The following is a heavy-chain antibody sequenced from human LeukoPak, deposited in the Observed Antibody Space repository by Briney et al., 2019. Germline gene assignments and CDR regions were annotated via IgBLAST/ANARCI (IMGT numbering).Heavy chain of an antibody. V-gene: IGHV4-30-2*01. CDR3: ARGGGYSYGKGYDY. Sequence: SETLSLTCAVSGGSISSGGYSWSWIRQPPGKGLEWIGYIYHSGSTYYNPSLKSRVTISVDRSKNQFSLKLSSVTAADTAVYYCARGGGYSYGKGYDYWGQGTLVTVSS. J-gene: IGHJ4*02. D-gene: IGHD5-18*01. CDR2: IYHSGST. CDR1: GGSISSGGYS.